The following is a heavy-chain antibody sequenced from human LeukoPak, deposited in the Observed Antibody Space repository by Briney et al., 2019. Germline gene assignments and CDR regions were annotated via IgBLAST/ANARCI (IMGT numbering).Heavy chain of an antibody. V-gene: IGHV3-9*01. J-gene: IGHJ4*02. Sequence: GGSLRLSCAASGFTFDDYAMHWVRQAPGKGLEWVSGISWNSGSIGYADSVKGRFTISRDNAKNSLYLQMNSLRAEDTAVFYCARDPGYSNSPYYLDYWGQGTLVTVSS. CDR1: GFTFDDYA. D-gene: IGHD5-12*01. CDR2: ISWNSGSI. CDR3: ARDPGYSNSPYYLDY.